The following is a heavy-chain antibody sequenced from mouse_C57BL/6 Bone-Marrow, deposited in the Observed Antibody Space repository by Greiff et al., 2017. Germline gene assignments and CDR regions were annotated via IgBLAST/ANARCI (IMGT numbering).Heavy chain of an antibody. CDR3: ARKEDDGYPYWYFDV. J-gene: IGHJ1*03. D-gene: IGHD2-3*01. CDR1: GFTFSDYG. CDR2: ISSGSSTI. V-gene: IGHV5-17*01. Sequence: EVKVVESGGGLVKPGGSLKLSCAASGFTFSDYGMHWVRQAPEKGLEWVAYISSGSSTIYYADTVKGRFTISRDNAKNTLFLQMTSLRSEDTAMYYCARKEDDGYPYWYFDVWGTGTTVTVSS.